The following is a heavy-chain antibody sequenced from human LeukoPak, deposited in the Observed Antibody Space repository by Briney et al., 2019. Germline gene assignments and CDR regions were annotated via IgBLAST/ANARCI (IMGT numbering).Heavy chain of an antibody. Sequence: PGWSLRLSCAASGFTFSSYAISWVRQAPGKGLEWVSAISGSGGSTYYADSVKGRFTISRDNSKNTLYLQMNSLRAEDTAVHYCAKDGGPVDAFDIWGRGTMVTVSS. D-gene: IGHD3-16*01. V-gene: IGHV3-23*01. CDR1: GFTFSSYA. CDR3: AKDGGPVDAFDI. CDR2: ISGSGGST. J-gene: IGHJ3*02.